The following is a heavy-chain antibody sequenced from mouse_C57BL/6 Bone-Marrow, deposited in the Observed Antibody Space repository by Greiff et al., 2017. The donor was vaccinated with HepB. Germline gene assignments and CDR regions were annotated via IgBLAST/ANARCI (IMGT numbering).Heavy chain of an antibody. CDR2: IYPRSGNT. J-gene: IGHJ2*01. Sequence: VQLQESGAELARPGASVKLSCKASGYTFTSYGISWVKQRTGQGLEWIGEIYPRSGNTYYNEKFKGKATLTADKSSSTAYMELRSLTSEDSAVYFCARGGLRPYFDYWGQGTTLTVSS. D-gene: IGHD2-4*01. CDR3: ARGGLRPYFDY. CDR1: GYTFTSYG. V-gene: IGHV1-81*01.